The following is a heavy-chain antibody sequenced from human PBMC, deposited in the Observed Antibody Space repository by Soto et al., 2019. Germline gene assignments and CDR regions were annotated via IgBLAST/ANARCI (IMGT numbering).Heavy chain of an antibody. D-gene: IGHD2-15*01. J-gene: IGHJ4*02. CDR1: GFTFSSYG. V-gene: IGHV3-33*01. CDR2: IWYDGSNK. CDR3: ARVARDGYSRTYPWLFDY. Sequence: GGSLRLSCAASGFTFSSYGMHWVRQAPGKGLEWVAVIWYDGSNKYYADYVKGRFTISRDNSKNTLYLQMNSLRAEDMAVYYFARVARDGYSRTYPWLFDYWGQGTLVTVSS.